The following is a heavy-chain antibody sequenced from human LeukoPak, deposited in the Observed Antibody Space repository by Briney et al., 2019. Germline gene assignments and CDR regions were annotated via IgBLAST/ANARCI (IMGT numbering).Heavy chain of an antibody. CDR3: ARDQQLVPTIGWFDP. CDR2: ISAYNGNT. Sequence: ASVKVSCKASGYTFTSYGISWVRQAPGQGLEWMRWISAYNGNTNYAQKLQGRVTMTTDTSTSTAYMELRSLRSDDTAVYYCARDQQLVPTIGWFDPWGQGTLVTVSS. D-gene: IGHD6-13*01. V-gene: IGHV1-18*01. CDR1: GYTFTSYG. J-gene: IGHJ5*02.